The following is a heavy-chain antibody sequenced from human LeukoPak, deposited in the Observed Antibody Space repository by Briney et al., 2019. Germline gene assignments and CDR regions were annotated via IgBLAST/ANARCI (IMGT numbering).Heavy chain of an antibody. CDR1: GFTFDDYA. Sequence: GRSLRLSCAASGFTFDDYAVHWVRQAPGKGLEWVSGISWNSGSIGYADSVKGRFTISRDNAKNSLYLQMNSLRAEDMALYYCAKDLYSSGWTQGFDYWGQGTLVTVSS. CDR2: ISWNSGSI. CDR3: AKDLYSSGWTQGFDY. V-gene: IGHV3-9*03. D-gene: IGHD6-19*01. J-gene: IGHJ4*02.